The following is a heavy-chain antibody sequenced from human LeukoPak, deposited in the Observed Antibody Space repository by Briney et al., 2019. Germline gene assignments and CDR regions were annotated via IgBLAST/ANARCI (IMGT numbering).Heavy chain of an antibody. V-gene: IGHV3-11*01. J-gene: IGHJ5*02. D-gene: IGHD1-26*01. CDR3: ARDHAAGWELPLNWFDP. CDR1: GFTFSDYY. CDR2: ISSSGSTI. Sequence: GGSLLLSCAASGFTFSDYYMSWIRPAPGKGLEGVSYISSSGSTIYYEDSVKGRFTISRDNAKNSLYLQMNSLRAEDTAVYYCARDHAAGWELPLNWFDPWPGNPGHRLL.